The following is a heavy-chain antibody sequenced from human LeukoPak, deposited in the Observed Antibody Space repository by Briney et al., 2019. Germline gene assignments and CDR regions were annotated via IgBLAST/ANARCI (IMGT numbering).Heavy chain of an antibody. Sequence: SETLSLTCTVSGGSISNYYWSWIRQPTGKGLKWIGFIHSNGIVNYNPSLKSRVTMSVDTSKNQFSLKLNSVTAADTAVYYCARMYSGTSYYFDYWGQGTLVTVSS. CDR1: GGSISNYY. D-gene: IGHD1-26*01. V-gene: IGHV4-59*01. CDR3: ARMYSGTSYYFDY. CDR2: IHSNGIV. J-gene: IGHJ4*02.